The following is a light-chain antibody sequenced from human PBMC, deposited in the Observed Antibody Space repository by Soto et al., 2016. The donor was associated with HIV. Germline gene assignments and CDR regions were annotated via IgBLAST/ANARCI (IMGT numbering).Light chain of an antibody. J-gene: IGLJ1*01. Sequence: SYVLTQPPSVSVAPGKTARITCGGNNIGTKSVHWYQQRPGQAPVLVVYDDRDRPSGIPERFSGSNSGNTATLTISRVEAGDEADYYCQVWDSSSDHYVFGTGTRSPS. CDR2: DDR. CDR3: QVWDSSSDHYV. CDR1: NIGTKS. V-gene: IGLV3-21*03.